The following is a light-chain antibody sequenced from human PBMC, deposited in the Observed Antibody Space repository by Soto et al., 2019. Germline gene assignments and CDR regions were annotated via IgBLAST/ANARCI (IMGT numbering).Light chain of an antibody. J-gene: IGKJ1*01. Sequence: DIQMTQSPSSLSASVGDRVTITCRASQSISSYVNWYQQRPGKAPKVLLYGASSLQSGVPSRFSGTGYGTDFILTVSNLQPEDFATYYCQQSYSIPWTFGQGTRVEIK. CDR2: GAS. V-gene: IGKV1-39*01. CDR1: QSISSY. CDR3: QQSYSIPWT.